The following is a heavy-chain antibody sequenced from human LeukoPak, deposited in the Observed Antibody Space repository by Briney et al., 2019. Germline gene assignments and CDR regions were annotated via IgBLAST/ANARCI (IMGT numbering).Heavy chain of an antibody. Sequence: SETLSLTCTVSGGSISSSSYYWGWIRQPPGKGLEWIGNIYYSGSTYYNPSLKSRVTISVDTSKNQFSLKLSSVTAADTAVYYCARGVDTAMVTSGYWGQGTLVTVSS. J-gene: IGHJ4*02. D-gene: IGHD5-18*01. CDR2: IYYSGST. CDR3: ARGVDTAMVTSGY. V-gene: IGHV4-39*01. CDR1: GGSISSSSYY.